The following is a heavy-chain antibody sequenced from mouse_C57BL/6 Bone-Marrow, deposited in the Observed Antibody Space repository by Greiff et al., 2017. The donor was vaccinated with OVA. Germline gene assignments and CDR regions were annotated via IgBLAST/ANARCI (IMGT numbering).Heavy chain of an antibody. D-gene: IGHD1-1*01. Sequence: EVQLQQSGPELVKPGASVKIPCKASGYTFTDYNMDWVKQSHGKSLEWIGDINPNNGGTIYNQKFKGKATLTVDKSSSTAYMELRSLTSEDTAVYYCARRESTNTTVDYWGQGTTLTVSS. CDR2: INPNNGGT. J-gene: IGHJ2*01. CDR3: ARRESTNTTVDY. V-gene: IGHV1-18*01. CDR1: GYTFTDYN.